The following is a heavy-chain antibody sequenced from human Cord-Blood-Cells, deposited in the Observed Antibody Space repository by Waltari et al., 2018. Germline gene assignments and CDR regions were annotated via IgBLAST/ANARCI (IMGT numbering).Heavy chain of an antibody. CDR1: GGSISSYY. V-gene: IGHV4-59*01. J-gene: IGHJ4*02. D-gene: IGHD3-10*01. CDR2: IYYSGST. CDR3: ARGPARGWGSGSYYND. Sequence: QVQLQESGPGLVKPSETLSLTCTVSGGSISSYYWSWIRQPPGKGLEWIWYIYYSGSTNYSPSLKGRVTISVDTSKSQFSLKLSSVTAADTAVYYCARGPARGWGSGSYYNDWGQGTLVTVSS.